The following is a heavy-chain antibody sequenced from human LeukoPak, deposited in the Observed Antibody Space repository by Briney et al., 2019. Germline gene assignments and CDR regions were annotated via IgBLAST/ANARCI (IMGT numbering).Heavy chain of an antibody. CDR1: GFTFGNYW. Sequence: GGSLRLSCAASGFTFGNYWMYWVRQAPGKGLEWVSAISGSGGRTYYADSVKGRFTISRDNSKNTLFLQMNSLRAEDTAVYHCAKERVDVDIAKVALDYWGQGTLVTVSS. D-gene: IGHD5-12*01. V-gene: IGHV3-23*01. CDR2: ISGSGGRT. CDR3: AKERVDVDIAKVALDY. J-gene: IGHJ4*02.